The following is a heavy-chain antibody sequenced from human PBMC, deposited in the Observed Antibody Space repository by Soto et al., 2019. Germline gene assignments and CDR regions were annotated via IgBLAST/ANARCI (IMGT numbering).Heavy chain of an antibody. CDR2: INTDGSNT. J-gene: IGHJ5*02. CDR3: AREFCSGGNCYTYYFDP. V-gene: IGHV3-74*01. D-gene: IGHD2-15*01. Sequence: GGSLRLSCAASGLTFNRYWMHWVRHAPGKGLVWVSHINTDGSNTNYADSVKGRFTISRDNAKSTLFLQMNSLRDEDTAVYYCAREFCSGGNCYTYYFDPWGQGIPVTISS. CDR1: GLTFNRYW.